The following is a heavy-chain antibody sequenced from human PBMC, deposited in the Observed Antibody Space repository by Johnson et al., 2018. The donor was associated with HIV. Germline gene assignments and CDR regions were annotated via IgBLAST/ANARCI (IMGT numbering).Heavy chain of an antibody. CDR3: ARKQWLAKISSDAFDF. Sequence: VQLVESGGGVVQPGRSLRLSCAASGFIFSNYWMHWVRQVPGKGLEWVSRIYSDGTSTTYADSVKGRFTISRDNAKNTLYLQMNSLRAEDTAVYYCARKQWLAKISSDAFDFWGQGTMVTVSS. J-gene: IGHJ3*01. V-gene: IGHV3-74*02. CDR2: IYSDGTST. D-gene: IGHD6-19*01. CDR1: GFIFSNYW.